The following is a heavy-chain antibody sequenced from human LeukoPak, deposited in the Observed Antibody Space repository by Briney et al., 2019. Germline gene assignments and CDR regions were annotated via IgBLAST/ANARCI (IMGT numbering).Heavy chain of an antibody. Sequence: SETLSLSCAVSGGSLSSHYWSWVRQPPGKGLEWIGYMYDSGSTNYNPFLKSRVFISIDTSKNQFSLKLTSVTVADTAVYYCARDLGGGSSWFDSWGQGTLVTVSS. CDR3: ARDLGGGSSWFDS. CDR1: GGSLSSHY. CDR2: MYDSGST. D-gene: IGHD6-13*01. V-gene: IGHV4-59*11. J-gene: IGHJ5*01.